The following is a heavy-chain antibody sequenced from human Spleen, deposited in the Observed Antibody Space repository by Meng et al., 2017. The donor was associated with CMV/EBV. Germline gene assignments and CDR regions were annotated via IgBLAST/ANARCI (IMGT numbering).Heavy chain of an antibody. D-gene: IGHD3-10*01. CDR3: ARVLYYYGSASNFDH. V-gene: IGHV4-30-4*08. CDR2: IFYSGSA. Sequence: SETLSLTCTVSGGSITSGDYYWTWIRQPPGKGLEWIGYIFYSGSAYYNPSLKSRVTISVDTSKNHFFLRLSSVTAADTAVYFCARVLYYYGSASNFDHWGQGTLVTVSS. CDR1: GGSITSGDYY. J-gene: IGHJ4*02.